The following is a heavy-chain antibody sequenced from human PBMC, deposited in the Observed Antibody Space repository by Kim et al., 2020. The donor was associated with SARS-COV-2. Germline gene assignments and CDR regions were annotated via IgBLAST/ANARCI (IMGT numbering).Heavy chain of an antibody. D-gene: IGHD3-10*01. CDR2: ISYDGSNK. Sequence: GGSLRLSCAASGFTFSSYGMHWVRQAPGKGLEWVAVISYDGSNKYYADSVKGRFTISRDNSKNTLYLQMNSLRAEDTAVYYCAKDILVQGSPGGLDYWGQGTPVTVSS. V-gene: IGHV3-30*18. J-gene: IGHJ4*02. CDR3: AKDILVQGSPGGLDY. CDR1: GFTFSSYG.